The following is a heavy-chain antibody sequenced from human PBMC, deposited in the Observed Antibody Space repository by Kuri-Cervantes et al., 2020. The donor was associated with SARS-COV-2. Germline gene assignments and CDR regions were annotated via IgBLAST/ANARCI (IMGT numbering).Heavy chain of an antibody. CDR3: ARDPRHYCSRTSCYSYYGMDV. D-gene: IGHD2-2*02. Sequence: SETLSLTCTVSGGSISSYYWSWIRQPPGKGLEWIGYIYYSGSTNYNPSLKSRVTISVDTSKNQFSLKLSSVTAADTAVYYCARDPRHYCSRTSCYSYYGMDVWGQGTTVTVSS. CDR1: GGSISSYY. J-gene: IGHJ6*02. CDR2: IYYSGST. V-gene: IGHV4-59*01.